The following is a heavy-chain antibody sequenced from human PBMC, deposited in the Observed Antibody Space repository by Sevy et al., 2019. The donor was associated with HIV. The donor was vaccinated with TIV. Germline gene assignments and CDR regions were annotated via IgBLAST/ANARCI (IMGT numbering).Heavy chain of an antibody. D-gene: IGHD2-15*01. V-gene: IGHV3-23*01. Sequence: GESLKISCAASGFTFTSYAMNWVRQAPGKGLDWVSSISGSGRSTYYADSVEGRFTISRDNSKNTLSLQTNSLRADETAVYYCAKGYCSGGSCPRDYYYYGMDVWGQGTTVTVSS. CDR1: GFTFTSYA. J-gene: IGHJ6*02. CDR2: ISGSGRST. CDR3: AKGYCSGGSCPRDYYYYGMDV.